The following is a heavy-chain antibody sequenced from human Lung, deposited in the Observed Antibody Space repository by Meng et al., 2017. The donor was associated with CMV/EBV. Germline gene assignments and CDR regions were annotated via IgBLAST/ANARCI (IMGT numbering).Heavy chain of an antibody. CDR2: IRYDGSNK. V-gene: IGHV3-30*02. CDR1: GFTFSSYG. CDR3: AKVRVGHCSSTSCDDY. Sequence: SCAASGFTFSSYGMHWVRQAPGKGLEWVAFIRYDGSNKYYADSVKGRFTISRDNSKNTLYLQMNSLRAEDTAVYYCAKVRVGHCSSTSCDDYWGQGKXVTVSS. D-gene: IGHD2-2*01. J-gene: IGHJ4*02.